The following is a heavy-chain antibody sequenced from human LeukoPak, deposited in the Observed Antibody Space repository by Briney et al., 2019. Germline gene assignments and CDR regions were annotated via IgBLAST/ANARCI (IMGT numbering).Heavy chain of an antibody. CDR1: GGSISSYY. V-gene: IGHV4-59*01. D-gene: IGHD1-20*01. J-gene: IGHJ4*02. CDR3: ARGRRYNWNYLGY. Sequence: SETLSLTCTVSGGSISSYYWSCIRQPPGKGLEWIGYIYYSGSTNYNPSLKSRVTISVDTSKNQFSLKLSSVTAADTAVYYCARGRRYNWNYLGYWGQGTLVTVSS. CDR2: IYYSGST.